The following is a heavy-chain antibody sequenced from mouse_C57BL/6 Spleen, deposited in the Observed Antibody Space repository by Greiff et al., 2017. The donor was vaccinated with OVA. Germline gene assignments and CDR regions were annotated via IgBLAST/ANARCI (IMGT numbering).Heavy chain of an antibody. CDR2: IYPGSGST. J-gene: IGHJ2*01. V-gene: IGHV1-55*01. Sequence: VQLQQPGAELVQPGASVKMSCKASGYTFTSYWITWVKQRPGQGLEWIGDIYPGSGSTNYNEKFKSKATLTVDTSSSTAYMQLSSLTSEDSTVYYCARGDGYYNYWGQGTTLTVSS. D-gene: IGHD2-3*01. CDR3: ARGDGYYNY. CDR1: GYTFTSYW.